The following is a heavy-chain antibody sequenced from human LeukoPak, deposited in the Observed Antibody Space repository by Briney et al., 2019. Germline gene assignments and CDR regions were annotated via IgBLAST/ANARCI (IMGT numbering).Heavy chain of an antibody. CDR2: IIPIFGTA. CDR3: AQTHYDSSGYMYYFDY. Sequence: SVKVSCKASGGSLSSYAISWVRQAPGPGLEWMGGIIPIFGTANYAQKFQGRVTITTDESTSIVYMELSSLRSEDTAVYYCAQTHYDSSGYMYYFDYWGQGTLDTVSS. V-gene: IGHV1-69*05. D-gene: IGHD3-22*01. CDR1: GGSLSSYA. J-gene: IGHJ4*02.